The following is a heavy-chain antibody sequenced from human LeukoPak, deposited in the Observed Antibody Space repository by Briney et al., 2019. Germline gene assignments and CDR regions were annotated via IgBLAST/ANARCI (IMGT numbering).Heavy chain of an antibody. CDR2: IYPGDSDT. J-gene: IGHJ4*02. V-gene: IGHV5-51*01. D-gene: IGHD1-26*01. Sequence: GESLKTSCKGSGYSFTSYWIGWVRQMPGKGLEWMGIIYPGDSDTRYSPSFQGQVTISADKSISTAYLQWSSLKASDTAMYYCARGREFYSGSYYFDYWGQGTLVTVSS. CDR1: GYSFTSYW. CDR3: ARGREFYSGSYYFDY.